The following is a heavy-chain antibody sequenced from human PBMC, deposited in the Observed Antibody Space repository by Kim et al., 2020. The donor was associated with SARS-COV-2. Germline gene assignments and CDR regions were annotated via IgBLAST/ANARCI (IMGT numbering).Heavy chain of an antibody. CDR2: INYRGTT. D-gene: IGHD2-8*01. CDR3: VVSCYGGTYFDY. J-gene: IGHJ4*02. V-gene: IGHV4-39*01. Sequence: SETLSLTCNVSGSSISSSSYFWGWVRQPPGRGLEWIANINYRGTTYNNPSFKSRATTSIDTSRNQFSLNLTSVTAADTAMYYCVVSCYGGTYFDYWGQG. CDR1: GSSISSSSYF.